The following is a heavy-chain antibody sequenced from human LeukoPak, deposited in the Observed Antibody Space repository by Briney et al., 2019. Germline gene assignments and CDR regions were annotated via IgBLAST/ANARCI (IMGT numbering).Heavy chain of an antibody. CDR3: AKDIQLST. D-gene: IGHD5-24*01. CDR2: IGASGEST. V-gene: IGHV3-23*01. Sequence: GGSLRLSCAASGFTFSVAAMTWVRQAPGKGLEWVSLIGASGESTYYADSVKGRFTISRDNSENTLSLQMNSLRVEDTAMYFCAKDIQLSTWGLGTMVTVSS. J-gene: IGHJ3*01. CDR1: GFTFSVAA.